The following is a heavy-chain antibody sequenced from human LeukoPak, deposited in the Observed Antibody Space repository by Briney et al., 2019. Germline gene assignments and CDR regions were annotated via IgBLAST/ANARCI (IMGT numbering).Heavy chain of an antibody. CDR3: AREDPQTTVPEGLDV. CDR1: GGSIGNYY. D-gene: IGHD4-17*01. CDR2: IYFSGTT. Sequence: AETLSLTCTVSGGSIGNYYWSWLRQPPGKGLEWIGYIYFSGTTNINPSLKSRVTISVDMSKNQFSLKLSSVTAADTAVYYCAREDPQTTVPEGLDVWGQGTTVTVSS. J-gene: IGHJ6*02. V-gene: IGHV4-59*01.